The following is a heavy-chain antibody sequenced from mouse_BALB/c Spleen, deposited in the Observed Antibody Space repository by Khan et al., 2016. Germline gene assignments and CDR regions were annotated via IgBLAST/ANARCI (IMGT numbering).Heavy chain of an antibody. CDR3: ARLYYYDSSDY. CDR2: INPDSSTI. J-gene: IGHJ2*01. D-gene: IGHD1-1*01. V-gene: IGHV4-1*02. CDR1: GLDLSRYR. Sequence: EVKLLEPGGGPVQPGGYLKLSCAAPGLDLSRYRTCWVRPAPRKGPEPIGEINPDSSTINDTPSLMDKFIIARDNAKKTLYLQMSKVRSEDTALYYCARLYYYDSSDYRCQGTTLTVSS.